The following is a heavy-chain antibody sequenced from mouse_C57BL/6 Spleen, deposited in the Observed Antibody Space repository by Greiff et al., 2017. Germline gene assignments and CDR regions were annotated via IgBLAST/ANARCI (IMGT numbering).Heavy chain of an antibody. CDR3: ARNYYGSSYCDY. CDR2: IYPGDGDT. J-gene: IGHJ2*01. V-gene: IGHV1-80*01. CDR1: GYAFSSYW. D-gene: IGHD1-1*01. Sequence: VQLVESGAELVKPGASVKISCKASGYAFSSYWMNWVKQRPGKGLEWIGQIYPGDGDTNYNGKFKGKATLTADKSSSTAYMQLSSLTSEDSAVYFCARNYYGSSYCDYWGQGTTLTVSS.